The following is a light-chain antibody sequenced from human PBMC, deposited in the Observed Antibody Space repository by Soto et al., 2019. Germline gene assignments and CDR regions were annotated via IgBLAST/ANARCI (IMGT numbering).Light chain of an antibody. CDR3: QSYDGSLSGVV. V-gene: IGLV1-40*01. CDR1: SSNIGAGYD. Sequence: QSVLTQPPSVSGAPGQRVTISCTGSSSNIGAGYDVHWYQQLPGTAPKVLIYGNSNRPSGVPDRFSVSKSGTSASLAITGLQAEDEADYYCQSYDGSLSGVVFGRGTKVTVL. J-gene: IGLJ2*01. CDR2: GNS.